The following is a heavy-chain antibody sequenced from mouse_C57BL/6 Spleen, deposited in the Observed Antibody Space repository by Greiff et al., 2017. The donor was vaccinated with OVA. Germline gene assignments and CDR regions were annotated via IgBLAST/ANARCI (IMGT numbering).Heavy chain of an antibody. CDR1: GYTFTSYW. J-gene: IGHJ2*01. CDR3: ARRGFLTPFDY. V-gene: IGHV1-61*01. Sequence: QVQLQQPGAELVRPGSSVKLSCKASGYTFTSYWMDWVKQRPGQGLEWIGNIDPSDSETHYNQKFKDKATLTVDKSSSTAYMQLSSLTSEDSAVYYCARRGFLTPFDYWGQGTTLTVSS. CDR2: IDPSDSET.